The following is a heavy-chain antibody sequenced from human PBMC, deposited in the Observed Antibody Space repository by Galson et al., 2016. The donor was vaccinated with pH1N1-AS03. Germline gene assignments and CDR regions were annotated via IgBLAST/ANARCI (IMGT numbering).Heavy chain of an antibody. CDR3: ARGVVVGLGFDI. V-gene: IGHV3-7*04. CDR2: IKEDGSNK. CDR1: GFTFSTYW. D-gene: IGHD3-3*01. Sequence: SLRLSCATSGFTFSTYWMNWVRQAPGKGLEWVANIKEDGSNKYYADSVRGRFTISRDDSKNTLYLQMDSLRVEDTAVYYCARGVVVGLGFDIWGQGTMVTVSS. J-gene: IGHJ3*02.